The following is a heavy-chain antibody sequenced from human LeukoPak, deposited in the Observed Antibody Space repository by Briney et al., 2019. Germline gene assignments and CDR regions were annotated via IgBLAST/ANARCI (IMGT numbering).Heavy chain of an antibody. J-gene: IGHJ3*02. D-gene: IGHD1-26*01. CDR2: ISYDGSNK. V-gene: IGHV3-30-3*01. CDR1: GFTFSSYA. Sequence: GGSLRLSCAASGFTFSSYAMHWVRQAPGKGLDWVAVISYDGSNKYYADSVKGRFTISRDNSKNTLYLQMNSLRAEDTAVYYCAREGWELPDAFDIWGQGTMVTVSS. CDR3: AREGWELPDAFDI.